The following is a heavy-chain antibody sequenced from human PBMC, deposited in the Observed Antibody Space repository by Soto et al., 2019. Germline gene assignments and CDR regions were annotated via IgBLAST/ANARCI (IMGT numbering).Heavy chain of an antibody. Sequence: EVQLLESGGGLGQPGGSPRLSCAASGFTFNNYAMTWVRQAPGKGLEWVSAISGGGDTTSYADSVKGRFTVSRDGSKNTLYLQMSSLRAEDTALYYCAKGRGGSGSLTPRVDFWGHGTLVTVSS. CDR3: AKGRGGSGSLTPRVDF. D-gene: IGHD3-10*01. CDR2: ISGGGDTT. CDR1: GFTFNNYA. V-gene: IGHV3-23*01. J-gene: IGHJ4*01.